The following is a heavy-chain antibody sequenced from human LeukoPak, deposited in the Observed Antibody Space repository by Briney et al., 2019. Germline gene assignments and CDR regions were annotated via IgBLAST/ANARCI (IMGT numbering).Heavy chain of an antibody. V-gene: IGHV1-18*01. D-gene: IGHD5-18*01. J-gene: IGHJ3*02. Sequence: ASVKVSCKASGYTFTSYGISWVRQAPGQGLEWMGWISAYNGNTNYAQKLQGRVTMTRDTSISTAYMELSRLRSDDTAVYYCARETGYSYANDAFDIWGQGTMVTVSS. CDR1: GYTFTSYG. CDR2: ISAYNGNT. CDR3: ARETGYSYANDAFDI.